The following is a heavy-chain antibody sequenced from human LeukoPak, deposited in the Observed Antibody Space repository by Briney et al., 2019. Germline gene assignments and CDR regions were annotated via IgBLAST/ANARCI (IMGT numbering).Heavy chain of an antibody. J-gene: IGHJ3*01. CDR3: VSQKWIYAFDV. CDR2: IYSGGAT. D-gene: IGHD2-2*03. V-gene: IGHV3-53*01. Sequence: PGGSLQLSCVASGLTFNSNYMSWVRQAPGKGLEWVSAIYSGGATYYTDSLKGRFTVSRDDSKNTLYLQMYRLRAEDTAMYYRVSQKWIYAFDVWGKGTIDPVSS. CDR1: GLTFNSNY.